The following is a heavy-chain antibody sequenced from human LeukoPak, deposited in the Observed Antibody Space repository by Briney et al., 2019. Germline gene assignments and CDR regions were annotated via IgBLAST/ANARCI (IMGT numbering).Heavy chain of an antibody. CDR3: AKDGNYDFWSGYPNWFDP. V-gene: IGHV3-33*06. D-gene: IGHD3-3*01. J-gene: IGHJ5*02. Sequence: GGSLRLSCAASGFTFSSYGMHWVRQAPGKGLEWVAVIWYDGSNKYYADSVKGRFTISRDNSKNTLYLQMNSLRAEDTAVYYCAKDGNYDFWSGYPNWFDPWGQGTLVTVSS. CDR1: GFTFSSYG. CDR2: IWYDGSNK.